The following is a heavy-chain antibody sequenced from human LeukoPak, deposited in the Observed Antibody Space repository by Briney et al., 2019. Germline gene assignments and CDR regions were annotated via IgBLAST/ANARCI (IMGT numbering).Heavy chain of an antibody. V-gene: IGHV3-20*04. CDR3: ARGGSGSDAFDI. Sequence: PGGSLRLSCAASRFTFDDYGMNWVRQAPGKGLEWVSGINWNGGSTAYADSVKGRFTISRDNAKNSLYLQMNSLRAEDTAVYYCARGGSGSDAFDIWGQGTMVTVSS. CDR2: INWNGGST. CDR1: RFTFDDYG. J-gene: IGHJ3*02. D-gene: IGHD1-26*01.